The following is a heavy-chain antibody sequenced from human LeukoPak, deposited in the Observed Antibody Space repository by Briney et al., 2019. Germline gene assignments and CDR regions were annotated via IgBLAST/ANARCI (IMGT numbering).Heavy chain of an antibody. CDR1: GFTFSNYG. CDR2: IRYDGSNI. D-gene: IGHD1-14*01. V-gene: IGHV3-30*02. CDR3: ASQKEPATSFDY. J-gene: IGHJ4*02. Sequence: PGGSLRLSCAASGFTFSNYGMHWIRHAPGKVLEWVAFIRYDGSNIHYADSVKGRFTVSRDNSKNTLYLQMNSLRAEDTAVYYCASQKEPATSFDYWGQGTLVTVSS.